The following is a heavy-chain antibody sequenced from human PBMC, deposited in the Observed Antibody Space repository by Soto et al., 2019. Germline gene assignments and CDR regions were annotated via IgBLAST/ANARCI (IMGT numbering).Heavy chain of an antibody. CDR2: VSGTGGST. Sequence: GGSLRLSCAASGFTFSSYAMNWVRQAPGKGLEWVSAVSGTGGSTYYPDSVKGRFTISRDNSKNTLYLQMHSLRAEDTAVYYCAKGTAYQLLIFGMDVWGHGTTVIFSS. CDR1: GFTFSSYA. CDR3: AKGTAYQLLIFGMDV. D-gene: IGHD2-2*01. V-gene: IGHV3-23*01. J-gene: IGHJ6*02.